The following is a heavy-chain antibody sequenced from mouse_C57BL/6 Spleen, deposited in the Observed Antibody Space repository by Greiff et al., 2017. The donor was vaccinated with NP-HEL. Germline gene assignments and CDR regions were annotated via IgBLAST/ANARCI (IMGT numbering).Heavy chain of an antibody. D-gene: IGHD2-4*01. V-gene: IGHV1-7*01. CDR2: INPSSGYT. J-gene: IGHJ4*01. Sequence: QVQLQQSGAELAKPGASVKLSCKASGYTFTSYWMHWVKQRPGQGLEWIGYINPSSGYTKSNQKFKDKATLTADKSSSTAYMQLSSLTYEDSAVYYCARMITTGYYAMDYWGQGTSVTVSS. CDR3: ARMITTGYYAMDY. CDR1: GYTFTSYW.